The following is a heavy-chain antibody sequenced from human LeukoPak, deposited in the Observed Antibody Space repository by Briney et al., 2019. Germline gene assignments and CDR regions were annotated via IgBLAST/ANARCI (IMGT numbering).Heavy chain of an antibody. CDR2: IKQDGSEK. V-gene: IGHV3-7*01. Sequence: GSLRLSCVASGFTFSDYTMNWVRQAPGKGLEWVANIKQDGSEKYYVDSVKGRFTISRDNAKNSLYLQMNSLRAEDTAVDYCARDASMADPGPFDYWGQGTLVTVSS. CDR1: GFTFSDYT. D-gene: IGHD2/OR15-2a*01. CDR3: ARDASMADPGPFDY. J-gene: IGHJ4*02.